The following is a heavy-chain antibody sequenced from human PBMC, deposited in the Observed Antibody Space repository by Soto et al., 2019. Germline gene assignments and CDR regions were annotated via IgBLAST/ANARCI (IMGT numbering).Heavy chain of an antibody. CDR3: ARDHYGSGSYYSYNWFDP. J-gene: IGHJ5*02. Sequence: PSETLCVTCAFSVGSISISNWWSWFRQPPVKGLEWIGEIYHSGSTNYNPSLKSRVTISVDKSKNQFSLKLSSVTAADTAVYYCARDHYGSGSYYSYNWFDPWGQGTMVTVSS. V-gene: IGHV4-4*02. CDR1: VGSISISNW. D-gene: IGHD3-10*01. CDR2: IYHSGST.